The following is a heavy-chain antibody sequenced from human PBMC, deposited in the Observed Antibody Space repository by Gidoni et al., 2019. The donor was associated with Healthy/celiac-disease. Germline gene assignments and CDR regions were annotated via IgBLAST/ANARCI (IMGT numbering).Heavy chain of an antibody. V-gene: IGHV4-34*01. Sequence: QVQLQQWGAGLLKPSETLSLTCAVYGGSFRGYYWSWIRQPPGKGLEWIGEINHSGSTNYNPSLKSRVTISVDTSKNQFSLKLSSVTAADTAVYYCARIVVVPAATARYYYYGMDVWGQGTTVTVSS. CDR1: GGSFRGYY. CDR2: INHSGST. CDR3: ARIVVVPAATARYYYYGMDV. J-gene: IGHJ6*02. D-gene: IGHD2-2*01.